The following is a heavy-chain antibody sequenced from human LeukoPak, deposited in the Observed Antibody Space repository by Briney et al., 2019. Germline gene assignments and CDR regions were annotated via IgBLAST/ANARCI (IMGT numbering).Heavy chain of an antibody. D-gene: IGHD5-12*01. Sequence: SETLSLTCTVSGGSISSGDYYRSWIRQPPGKGLEWIGYIYYSGSTYYNPSLKSRVTISVDTSKNQFSLKLSSVTAADTAVYYCAREGAVATINDYYYYGMDVWGQGTTVTVSS. J-gene: IGHJ6*02. CDR1: GGSISSGDYY. V-gene: IGHV4-30-4*01. CDR2: IYYSGST. CDR3: AREGAVATINDYYYYGMDV.